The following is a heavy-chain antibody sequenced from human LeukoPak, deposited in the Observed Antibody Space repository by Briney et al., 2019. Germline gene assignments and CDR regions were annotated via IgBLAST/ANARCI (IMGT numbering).Heavy chain of an antibody. CDR2: ISYDGSNE. CDR1: GXTFSGYA. V-gene: IGHV3-30-3*01. D-gene: IGHD3-10*01. CDR3: ARVGYYASGPFSYFDY. J-gene: IGHJ4*02. Sequence: GGSLRLSCAASGXTFSGYAMHWVRQAPGKGREWVAVISYDGSNEYYADSVKGRFTISRDNSKNTLYLQMNSLSVEDTAVYYCARVGYYASGPFSYFDYWGQGTLVTVSS.